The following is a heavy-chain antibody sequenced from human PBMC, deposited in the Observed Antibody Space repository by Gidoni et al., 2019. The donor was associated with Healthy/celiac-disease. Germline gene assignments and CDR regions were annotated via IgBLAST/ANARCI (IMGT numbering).Heavy chain of an antibody. V-gene: IGHV3-30*02. Sequence: QVQLLESGGGVVQPWRSLRLSCAASGFTFSSYGMHWVRQAPGKGLEWVAFIRYDGSNKYYADSVKGRFTICRDNSKNTLYLQMNSLRAEETAVYYCASVVNFDYWGQGTLVTVSS. D-gene: IGHD3-22*01. CDR1: GFTFSSYG. J-gene: IGHJ4*02. CDR2: IRYDGSNK. CDR3: ASVVNFDY.